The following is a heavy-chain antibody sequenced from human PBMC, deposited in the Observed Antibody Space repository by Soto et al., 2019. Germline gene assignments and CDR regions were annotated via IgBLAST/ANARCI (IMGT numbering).Heavy chain of an antibody. CDR2: IYYNGST. CDR1: GGSISSGDYY. J-gene: IGHJ4*02. Sequence: PSETLSLTCTFSGGSISSGDYYWSWIRQPPGKGLEWIGYIYYNGSTYYNPSLKSRVTISVDTSKNHFSLKLSSVTAADTAVYYCARDRYYDSSGYSLFDYWGQGTLVTVSS. CDR3: ARDRYYDSSGYSLFDY. V-gene: IGHV4-30-4*01. D-gene: IGHD3-22*01.